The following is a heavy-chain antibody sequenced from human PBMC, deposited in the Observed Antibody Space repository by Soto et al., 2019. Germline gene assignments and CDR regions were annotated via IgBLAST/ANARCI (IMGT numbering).Heavy chain of an antibody. CDR2: IYYSGST. Sequence: QVQLQESGPGLVKPSETLSLTCTVSGGSISSYYWSWIRQPPGKGLEWIGYIYYSGSTNYNPSLKSRVTISVDTSKNQFSLKLSSVTAADTAVYYCARHYGDWVKYYFDYWGQGTLVTVSS. CDR3: ARHYGDWVKYYFDY. J-gene: IGHJ4*02. CDR1: GGSISSYY. V-gene: IGHV4-59*08. D-gene: IGHD4-17*01.